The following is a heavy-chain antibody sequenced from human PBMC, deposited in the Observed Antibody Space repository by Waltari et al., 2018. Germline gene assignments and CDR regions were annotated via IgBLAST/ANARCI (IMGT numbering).Heavy chain of an antibody. V-gene: IGHV1-69*01. CDR3: ARGGPDYYDSSGYWVY. D-gene: IGHD3-22*01. CDR2: SMPIVGTA. CDR1: GGTFSSYA. J-gene: IGHJ4*02. Sequence: QVQLVQSGAEVKKPGSSVKVSCKASGGTFSSYAISWVRQAPGQGLEWMGGSMPIVGTANYAQKFQGRVTITADESTSTAYMELSSLRSEDTAVYYCARGGPDYYDSSGYWVYWGQGTLVTVSS.